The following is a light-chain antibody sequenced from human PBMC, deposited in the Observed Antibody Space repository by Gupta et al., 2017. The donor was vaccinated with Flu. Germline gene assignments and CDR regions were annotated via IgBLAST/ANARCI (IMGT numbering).Light chain of an antibody. V-gene: IGKV4-1*01. CDR1: QSVLYSSNNKNY. J-gene: IGKJ2*01. Sequence: DIVMTQSPDSLAVSLGERATINCKSSQSVLYSSNNKNYLTWYQQKPGQPPKLLIYWASTRESGVPDRFSGSGSGTDFTLTISSLQAEDVAVYYCQQDYSIPYTFGQWTRLEIK. CDR2: WAS. CDR3: QQDYSIPYT.